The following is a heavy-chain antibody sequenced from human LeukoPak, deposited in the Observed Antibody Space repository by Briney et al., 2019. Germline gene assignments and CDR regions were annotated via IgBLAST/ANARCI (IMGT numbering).Heavy chain of an antibody. CDR3: ARVNYRYYYYGMDV. CDR2: FYRDGST. V-gene: IGHV3-53*01. CDR1: GFTLSSNY. J-gene: IGHJ6*04. D-gene: IGHD4-11*01. Sequence: GASLRLSCAASGFTLSSNYMSWVRQAPGKGLEWVSVFYRDGSTYYSDSVKGRFTISRDNCKNTLYLKMNSLRAEDTAVYYCARVNYRYYYYGMDVWGEGTTVTVAS.